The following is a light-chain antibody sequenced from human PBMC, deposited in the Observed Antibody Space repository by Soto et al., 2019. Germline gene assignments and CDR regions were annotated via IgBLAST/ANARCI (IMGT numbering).Light chain of an antibody. J-gene: IGKJ4*01. CDR2: ATS. CDR3: QQYSNYPLT. Sequence: DIQMTQSPSSLSASVGDRVTLTCRASQGIGNLLAWYQQKPGQAPNCLIYATSSLQGGVPSRFSGSASGTEFTLTISSLQPEDFATYYCQQYSNYPLTFGGGTRVEIK. V-gene: IGKV1-16*01. CDR1: QGIGNL.